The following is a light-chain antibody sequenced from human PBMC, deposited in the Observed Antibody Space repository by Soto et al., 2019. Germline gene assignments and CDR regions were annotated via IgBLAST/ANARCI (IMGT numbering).Light chain of an antibody. V-gene: IGLV3-9*01. CDR3: QVWDSTTAVL. J-gene: IGLJ2*01. CDR2: RDY. CDR1: NIGSKS. Sequence: SYELTQPLSVSVALGQTARITCGGSNIGSKSVHWYQKRPGQAPVVVMYRDYHQPSEIPERFSGSNSGNTATLTISRAQAGDEADYYCQVWDSTTAVLFGGGTKLTVL.